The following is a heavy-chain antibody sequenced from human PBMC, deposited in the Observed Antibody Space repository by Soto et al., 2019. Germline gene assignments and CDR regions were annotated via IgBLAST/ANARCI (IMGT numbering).Heavy chain of an antibody. J-gene: IGHJ4*02. CDR3: ATVGNWNDALFNY. CDR2: IYFSGTT. D-gene: IGHD1-20*01. V-gene: IGHV4-31*03. Sequence: QVQLQESGPGLVKPSQTLSLTCTVSGGSISSGDYYWNWIRQHPGKGLEWVGYIYFSGTTYYNSSLKSRVTISVDTSKNQFSLKLSSVTAAHTAVYYCATVGNWNDALFNYWGQGTLVTVSS. CDR1: GGSISSGDYY.